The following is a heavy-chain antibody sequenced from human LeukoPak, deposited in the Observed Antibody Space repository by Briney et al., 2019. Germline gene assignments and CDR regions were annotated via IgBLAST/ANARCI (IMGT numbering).Heavy chain of an antibody. J-gene: IGHJ4*02. V-gene: IGHV3-30*04. Sequence: PGGSLRLSCAASGFTFSSYAMHWVRQAPGKGLEWVAVISYDGSNKYYADSVEGRFTISRDNSKNTLYLQMNSLRDEDTAVYYCASSGSYRFDYWGQGTLVTVSS. CDR1: GFTFSSYA. CDR2: ISYDGSNK. D-gene: IGHD1-26*01. CDR3: ASSGSYRFDY.